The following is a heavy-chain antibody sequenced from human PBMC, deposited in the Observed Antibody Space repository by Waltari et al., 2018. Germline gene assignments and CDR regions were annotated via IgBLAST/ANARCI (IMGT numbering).Heavy chain of an antibody. CDR2: IYYSGST. V-gene: IGHV4-31*03. Sequence: QVQLQESGPGLVKPSQTLSLTCTVSGGSISSGGYYWSWIRQHPGKGLEWIGYIYYSGSTYYNPALKSRVTISVDTSKNQFSLKLSSVTAADTAVDYCARGGSSHYFDYWGQGTLVTVSS. D-gene: IGHD6-13*01. CDR1: GGSISSGGYY. CDR3: ARGGSSHYFDY. J-gene: IGHJ4*02.